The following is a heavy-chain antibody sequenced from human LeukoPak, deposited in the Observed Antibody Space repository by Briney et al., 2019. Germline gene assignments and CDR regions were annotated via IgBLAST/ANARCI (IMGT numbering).Heavy chain of an antibody. Sequence: ASVKVSCKASGYTFTTYDITWVRQATGQGLEWMGWMNPNSGDTAYAQKFQGRVAMTRDTSISTAYMELSSLRSEDTAVYYCARGPRWKPAGGYYYYYGMDVWGQGTTVTVSS. V-gene: IGHV1-8*01. CDR2: MNPNSGDT. D-gene: IGHD1-1*01. CDR3: ARGPRWKPAGGYYYYYGMDV. J-gene: IGHJ6*02. CDR1: GYTFTTYD.